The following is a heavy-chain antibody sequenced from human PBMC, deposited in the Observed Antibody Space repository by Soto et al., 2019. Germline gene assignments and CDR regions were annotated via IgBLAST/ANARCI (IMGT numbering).Heavy chain of an antibody. D-gene: IGHD7-27*01. Sequence: GESLKISCKGSGYSFTSYWIGWVRQMPGKGLEWMGIIYPGDSDTRYSPSFQGQVTISADKSISTAYLQWSSLKASDTAMYYCAKHPSNWGSDSSDDAFDIWGQGTMVTVSS. CDR3: AKHPSNWGSDSSDDAFDI. J-gene: IGHJ3*02. V-gene: IGHV5-51*01. CDR1: GYSFTSYW. CDR2: IYPGDSDT.